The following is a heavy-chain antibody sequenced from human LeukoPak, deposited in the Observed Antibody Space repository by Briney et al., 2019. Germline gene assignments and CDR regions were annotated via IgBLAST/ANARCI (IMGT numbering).Heavy chain of an antibody. Sequence: GGSLRLSCAASGFTFSSYGMHWVRQAPGKGLEWVAVIWYDGGNKYYADSVKGRFTISRDNSKNTLYLQMNSLRAEDTAVYYCAKVGSGSYYNDYYYYMDVWGKGTTVTVSS. CDR2: IWYDGGNK. V-gene: IGHV3-33*06. D-gene: IGHD3-10*01. J-gene: IGHJ6*03. CDR3: AKVGSGSYYNDYYYYMDV. CDR1: GFTFSSYG.